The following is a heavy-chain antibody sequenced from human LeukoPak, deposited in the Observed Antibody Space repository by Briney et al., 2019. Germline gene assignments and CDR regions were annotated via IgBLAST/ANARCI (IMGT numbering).Heavy chain of an antibody. Sequence: GGSLRLSCAASGFTFSSYAMSWVRQAPGKGLEWVSTISGSGGSTYYADSVKGRFTISRDNSKNTLYLQMNSLRAEDTAVYYCAKDLALRHYYMDVWGKGTAVTVSS. J-gene: IGHJ6*03. CDR1: GFTFSSYA. CDR3: AKDLALRHYYMDV. CDR2: ISGSGGST. V-gene: IGHV3-23*01.